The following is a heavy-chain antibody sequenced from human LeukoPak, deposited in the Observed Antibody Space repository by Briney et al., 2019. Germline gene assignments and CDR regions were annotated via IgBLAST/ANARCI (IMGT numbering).Heavy chain of an antibody. J-gene: IGHJ3*02. Sequence: SETLSLTCTVSGGSISSYYWSWIRQPPGKGLEWIGYIYYSGSTNYNPSLKSRVAISVDTSKSQFSLKLSSVTAADTAVYYCAGSGSFGAFDIWGQGTMVTVSS. CDR3: AGSGSFGAFDI. CDR2: IYYSGST. D-gene: IGHD3-10*01. V-gene: IGHV4-59*01. CDR1: GGSISSYY.